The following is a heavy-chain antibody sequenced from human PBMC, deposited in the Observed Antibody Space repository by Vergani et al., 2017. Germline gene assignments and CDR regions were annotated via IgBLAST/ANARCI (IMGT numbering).Heavy chain of an antibody. V-gene: IGHV3-23*01. J-gene: IGHJ5*02. CDR2: ISGSGGST. Sequence: EVQLLESGGGLVQPGGSLRLSCAASGFTFSSYAMSWVRQAPGKGLERVSAISGSGGSTYYADSVKGRFTISRDNSKNTLYLQMNSLRAEDTAVYYCAKFLLGFYDSSGYDPWGQGTLVTVSS. CDR1: GFTFSSYA. CDR3: AKFLLGFYDSSGYDP. D-gene: IGHD3-22*01.